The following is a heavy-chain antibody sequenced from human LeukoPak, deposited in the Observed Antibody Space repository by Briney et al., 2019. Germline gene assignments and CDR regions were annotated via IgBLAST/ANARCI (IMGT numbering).Heavy chain of an antibody. V-gene: IGHV4-39*01. J-gene: IGHJ4*02. CDR1: GGSISSGSYY. CDR3: AHYYDSRGYYLGY. CDR2: MLYSGST. Sequence: ASETLSLTCTVSGGSISSGSYYWGWIRQPPGKGLEWIGSMLYSGSTYYKPSLKSRVTMSVDTSKNQFSLKLSSVTAADAAVYYCAHYYDSRGYYLGYWGQGTLVTVSS. D-gene: IGHD3-22*01.